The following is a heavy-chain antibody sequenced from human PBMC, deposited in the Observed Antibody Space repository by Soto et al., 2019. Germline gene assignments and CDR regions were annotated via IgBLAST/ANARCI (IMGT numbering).Heavy chain of an antibody. Sequence: QVQLQESGPGLVKPLETLSLTCSVSGGSVSSDNYYWTWIRQPPGKGLEWIGYVQKSGSPSYNPSRNSRGTISTYTSNNRCSLKLTSGTSADTAVYYCARGRSGTLAMDVWGQGTTVTVSS. D-gene: IGHD3-10*01. V-gene: IGHV4-61*01. CDR2: VQKSGSP. CDR3: ARGRSGTLAMDV. CDR1: GGSVSSDNYY. J-gene: IGHJ6*02.